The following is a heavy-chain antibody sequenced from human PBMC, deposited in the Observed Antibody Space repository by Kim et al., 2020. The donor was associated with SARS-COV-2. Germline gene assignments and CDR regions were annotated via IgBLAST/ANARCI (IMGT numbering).Heavy chain of an antibody. CDR2: IISSSSYI. D-gene: IGHD1-26*01. CDR1: GFTFISYC. Sequence: GGSLRLSCAASGFTFISYCMNWVRQAPGKGLEWVSCIISSSSYIYYAESVKGRFSISRDNAKTSLYLQMNSLIAEDTAVYFCARLSYGTYNFDYWGQGTLVTVSS. CDR3: ARLSYGTYNFDY. J-gene: IGHJ4*02. V-gene: IGHV3-21*01.